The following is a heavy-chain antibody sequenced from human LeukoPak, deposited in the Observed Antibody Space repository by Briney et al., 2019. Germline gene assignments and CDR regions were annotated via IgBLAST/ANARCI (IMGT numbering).Heavy chain of an antibody. D-gene: IGHD3-10*01. V-gene: IGHV3-74*01. CDR1: GFTFSSYW. J-gene: IGHJ4*02. Sequence: GGSLRLSCAASGFTFSSYWMHWVRQAPGKGLVWVSRISSDGSSTSYADYVKGRFTISRGNAKNTLYLQMNSLRAEDTAVYYCVRPYYYGSGSYYYWGQGTLVTVSS. CDR2: ISSDGSST. CDR3: VRPYYYGSGSYYY.